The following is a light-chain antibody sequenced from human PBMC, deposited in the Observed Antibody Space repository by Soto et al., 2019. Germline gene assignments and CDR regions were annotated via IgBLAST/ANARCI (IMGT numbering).Light chain of an antibody. Sequence: QSALTQPRSESGSPGQSVTISCTGTSSDVGSYNYVSWYQQHPGKAPKLVIYDVSKRPSGVPYRFSGSKSGNTASLTVSGLQPDEEAADSCCSYSGTYTPWVFGGGTKLTVL. V-gene: IGLV2-11*01. CDR3: CSYSGTYTPWV. CDR2: DVS. J-gene: IGLJ3*02. CDR1: SSDVGSYNY.